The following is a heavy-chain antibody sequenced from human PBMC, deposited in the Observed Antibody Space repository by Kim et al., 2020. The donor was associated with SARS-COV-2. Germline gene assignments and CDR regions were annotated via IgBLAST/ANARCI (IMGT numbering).Heavy chain of an antibody. CDR3: AKDGGSGSYNDPLDY. D-gene: IGHD3-10*01. CDR1: GFTFSSYG. J-gene: IGHJ4*02. V-gene: IGHV3-33*06. Sequence: GGSLRLSCAASGFTFSSYGMHWVRQAPGKGLEWVAVIWYDGSNKYYADSVKGRFTISRDNSKNTLYLQMNSLRAEDTAVYYCAKDGGSGSYNDPLDYWGQGTLVTVSS. CDR2: IWYDGSNK.